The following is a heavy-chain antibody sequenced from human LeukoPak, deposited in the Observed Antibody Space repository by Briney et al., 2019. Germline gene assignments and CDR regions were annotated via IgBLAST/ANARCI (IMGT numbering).Heavy chain of an antibody. CDR2: ISGSGGNT. V-gene: IGHV3-23*01. Sequence: GASLGLSCAASGFTFSSYAMSWVRRAPGKGLEWVSAISGSGGNTYYADSVKGRFTISRDNSKNTLYLQMNSLRAEDTAIYYCAKKRGMQLWQYYFDYWGQGTLVTVSS. J-gene: IGHJ4*02. D-gene: IGHD5-18*01. CDR1: GFTFSSYA. CDR3: AKKRGMQLWQYYFDY.